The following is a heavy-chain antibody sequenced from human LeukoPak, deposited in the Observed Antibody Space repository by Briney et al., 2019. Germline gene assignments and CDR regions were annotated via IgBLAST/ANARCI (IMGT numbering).Heavy chain of an antibody. J-gene: IGHJ5*02. CDR1: GFIVTNNY. Sequence: GGSLRLSCTASGFIVTNNYINWVRQAPGKGLEWVSGVAGAGDTYYADSVKGRFTISRENGKNSLYLQMNSLRAGDTAVYYCARGGIRGVTWNWLDPWGQGTLVTVSS. CDR3: ARGGIRGVTWNWLDP. D-gene: IGHD3-10*01. CDR2: VAGAGDT. V-gene: IGHV3-13*01.